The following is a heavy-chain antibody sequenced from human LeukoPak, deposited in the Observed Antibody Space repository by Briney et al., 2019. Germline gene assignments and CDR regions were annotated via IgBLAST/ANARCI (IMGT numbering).Heavy chain of an antibody. Sequence: GRSLRLSCAASGFTFSSYWMHWVRQAPGKGLVWVSRINSDGSSTTYVDSVKGRFTISRDNAKNTLYLQMNSLRAEDTGVYYCATQSSGCPYHWGQGTLVTVSS. J-gene: IGHJ5*02. V-gene: IGHV3-74*01. D-gene: IGHD6-19*01. CDR1: GFTFSSYW. CDR2: INSDGSST. CDR3: ATQSSGCPYH.